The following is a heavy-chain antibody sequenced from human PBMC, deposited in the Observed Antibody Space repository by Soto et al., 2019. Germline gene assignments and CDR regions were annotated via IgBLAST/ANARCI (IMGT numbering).Heavy chain of an antibody. CDR1: GGSISSSSYY. Sequence: SETLSLTCTVSGGSISSSSYYWGWIRQPPGKGLEWIGSIYYSGSTYYNPSLKSRVTISVDTSKNQFSPKLSSVTAADTAVYYCARRVAAAGTVFLDYWGQGTLVTVSS. CDR2: IYYSGST. CDR3: ARRVAAAGTVFLDY. J-gene: IGHJ4*02. V-gene: IGHV4-39*01. D-gene: IGHD6-13*01.